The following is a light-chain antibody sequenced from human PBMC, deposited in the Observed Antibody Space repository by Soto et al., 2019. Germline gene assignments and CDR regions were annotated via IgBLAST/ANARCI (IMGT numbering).Light chain of an antibody. Sequence: DIQMAQSPSTLSASLGDRVTITCRASDNIHRWLAWYQQKQGEAARLLIYDTSTLKSGVPSRFSGSGSGTEFTLTISSLQPEDFATYYCIQDYNYPLTFGGGTKVDIK. J-gene: IGKJ4*01. V-gene: IGKV1-5*01. CDR2: DTS. CDR1: DNIHRW. CDR3: IQDYNYPLT.